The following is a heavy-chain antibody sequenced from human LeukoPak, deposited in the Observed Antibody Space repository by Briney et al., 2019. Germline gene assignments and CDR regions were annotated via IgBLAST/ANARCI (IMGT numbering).Heavy chain of an antibody. V-gene: IGHV3-30*18. J-gene: IGHJ5*01. CDR1: GFTFSSYG. CDR2: ISHDGFNK. CDR3: AKDRYRVPGYDYTSDS. D-gene: IGHD5-12*01. Sequence: GGSLRLSCAASGFTFSSYGMHWVRQAPGKGLEWVAVISHDGFNKYHADSVKGRFSISRDNSQNTLYLQMNSLRADDTALYYCAKDRYRVPGYDYTSDSWGQGTLVTVSS.